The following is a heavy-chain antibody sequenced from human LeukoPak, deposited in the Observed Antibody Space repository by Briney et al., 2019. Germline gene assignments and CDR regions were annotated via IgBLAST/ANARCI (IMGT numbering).Heavy chain of an antibody. CDR1: GYTFTSYG. V-gene: IGHV1-18*01. CDR2: ISAYNGNT. CDR3: ARPADYDSSGYLSY. D-gene: IGHD3-22*01. J-gene: IGHJ4*02. Sequence: ASVKVSCKASGYTFTSYGISWVRQAPGQGLEWMGWISAYNGNTNYAQKLQGRVTMTTDTSTSTAYMELRSLRSDDTAVYYCARPADYDSSGYLSYWGQGTLVTVSS.